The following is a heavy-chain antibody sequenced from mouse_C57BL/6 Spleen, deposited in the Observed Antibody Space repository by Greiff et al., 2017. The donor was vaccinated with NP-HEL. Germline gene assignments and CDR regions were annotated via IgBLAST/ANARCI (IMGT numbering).Heavy chain of an antibody. CDR1: GYAFSSSW. D-gene: IGHD1-1*01. V-gene: IGHV1-82*01. CDR3: ARSVVYYGSSPFAY. CDR2: IYPGDGDT. Sequence: QVQLQQSGPELVKPGASVKISCKASGYAFSSSWMNWVKQRPGKGLEWIGRIYPGDGDTNYNGKFKGKATLTVDKSSSTAYMQLSSLTSEDSAVYFCARSVVYYGSSPFAYWGLGTLVTVSA. J-gene: IGHJ3*01.